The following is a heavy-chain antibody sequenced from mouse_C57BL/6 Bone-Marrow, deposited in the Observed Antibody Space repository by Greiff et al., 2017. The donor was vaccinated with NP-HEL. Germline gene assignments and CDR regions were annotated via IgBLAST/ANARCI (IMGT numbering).Heavy chain of an antibody. CDR3: ARHDDGSFDY. V-gene: IGHV5-6*01. J-gene: IGHJ2*01. D-gene: IGHD2-3*01. Sequence: VQLQQSGGDLVKPGGSLKLSCAASGFTFSSYGMSWVRQTPDKRLEWVATISSGGSYTYYPDSVKGRFTISRDNAKNTLYLQMSSLKSEDTAMYYCARHDDGSFDYWGQGTTLTVSS. CDR1: GFTFSSYG. CDR2: ISSGGSYT.